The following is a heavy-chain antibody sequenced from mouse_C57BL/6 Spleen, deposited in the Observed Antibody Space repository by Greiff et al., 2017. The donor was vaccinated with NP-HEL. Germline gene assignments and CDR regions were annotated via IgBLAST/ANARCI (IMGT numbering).Heavy chain of an antibody. CDR1: GFTFSDYG. Sequence: EVKLVESGGGLVKPGGSLKLSCAASGFTFSDYGMHWVRQAPEKGLEWVAYISSGSSTIYYADTVKGRFTISRDNAKNTLFLQMTSLRSEDTAMYYCARLGYDYDEGFAYWGQGTLVTVSA. J-gene: IGHJ3*01. CDR2: ISSGSSTI. CDR3: ARLGYDYDEGFAY. D-gene: IGHD2-4*01. V-gene: IGHV5-17*01.